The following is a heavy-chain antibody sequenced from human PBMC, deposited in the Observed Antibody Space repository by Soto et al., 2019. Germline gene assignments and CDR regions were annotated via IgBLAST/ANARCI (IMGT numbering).Heavy chain of an antibody. CDR2: IIPIFGTA. Sequence: SVKVSCKASGGTFSSYAISWVRQAPGQGLEWMGGIIPIFGTANYAQKFQGRVTITADKSTSTAYMELSSLRSEDTAVYYCARTAAAAYYYGMDVWGQGTTVTVS. J-gene: IGHJ6*02. CDR3: ARTAAAAYYYGMDV. V-gene: IGHV1-69*06. D-gene: IGHD6-13*01. CDR1: GGTFSSYA.